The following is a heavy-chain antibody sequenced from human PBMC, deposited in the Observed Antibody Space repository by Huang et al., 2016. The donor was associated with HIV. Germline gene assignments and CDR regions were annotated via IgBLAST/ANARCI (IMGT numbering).Heavy chain of an antibody. CDR2: KVPLLSAT. J-gene: IGHJ3*01. V-gene: IGHV1-69*14. Sequence: VQLTQSGPEVKRPGSSVRVACPASGGTFNTIAFNGGRPAPGHGLEDVGGKVPLLSATNYGQRFRDRVTISADKSSRTVYLEVRGLSMADTAVFYCAREGETWYGRPTAAFEVWGQGTTVTVSS. CDR1: GGTFNTIA. CDR3: AREGETWYGRPTAAFEV. D-gene: IGHD6-13*01.